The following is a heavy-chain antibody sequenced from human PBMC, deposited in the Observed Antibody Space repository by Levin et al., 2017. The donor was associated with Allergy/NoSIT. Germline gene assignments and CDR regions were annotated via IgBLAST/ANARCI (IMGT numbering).Heavy chain of an antibody. CDR2: ISWNSGSI. Sequence: SLKISCAASGFTFDDYAMHWVRQAPGKGLEWVSGISWNSGSIGYADSVKGRFTISRDNAKNSLYLQMNSLRAEDTALYYCAKDISQYYYDSSGYYRGGGAFDIWGQGTMVTVSS. J-gene: IGHJ3*02. D-gene: IGHD3-22*01. CDR3: AKDISQYYYDSSGYYRGGGAFDI. V-gene: IGHV3-9*01. CDR1: GFTFDDYA.